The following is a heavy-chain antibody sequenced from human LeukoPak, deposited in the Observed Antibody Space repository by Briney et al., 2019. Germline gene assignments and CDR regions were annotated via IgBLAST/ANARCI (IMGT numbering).Heavy chain of an antibody. D-gene: IGHD1-14*01. J-gene: IGHJ4*02. V-gene: IGHV4-59*01. Sequence: NPSETLSLTCTVSGGSISSYYWSWIRQPPGKGLEWIGYIYYSGSTNYNPSLKSRVTISVDTSKNQFSLKLSSVTAADTAVYYCAREVEPSHWIDYWGQGTLVTVSS. CDR1: GGSISSYY. CDR2: IYYSGST. CDR3: AREVEPSHWIDY.